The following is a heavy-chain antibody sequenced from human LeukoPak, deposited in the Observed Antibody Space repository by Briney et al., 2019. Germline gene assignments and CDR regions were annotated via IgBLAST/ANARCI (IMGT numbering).Heavy chain of an antibody. V-gene: IGHV1-8*01. D-gene: IGHD1-26*01. CDR3: AKDCESEVGARSWYYYYYMDV. J-gene: IGHJ6*03. CDR2: MNPNSGNT. CDR1: GYTFTSYD. Sequence: GASVKVSCKASGYTFTSYDINWVRQATGQGLEWMGWMNPNSGNTGYAQKFQGRVTMTRNTSISTAYMELSSLRSEDTAVYYCAKDCESEVGARSWYYYYYMDVWGKGTTVTISS.